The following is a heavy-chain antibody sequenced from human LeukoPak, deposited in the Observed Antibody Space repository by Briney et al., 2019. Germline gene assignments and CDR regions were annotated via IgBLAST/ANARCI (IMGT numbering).Heavy chain of an antibody. V-gene: IGHV3-23*01. CDR3: AKDRGGNGGYFDY. Sequence: GGSLRLSCAASGFTFSSYAVSWVRQAPGKGLEWVSAISGSGGSTYYADSVKGRFTISRDNSKNTLYLQMNSLRAEDTAVYYCAKDRGGNGGYFDYWGQGTLVTVSS. J-gene: IGHJ4*02. D-gene: IGHD2-15*01. CDR2: ISGSGGST. CDR1: GFTFSSYA.